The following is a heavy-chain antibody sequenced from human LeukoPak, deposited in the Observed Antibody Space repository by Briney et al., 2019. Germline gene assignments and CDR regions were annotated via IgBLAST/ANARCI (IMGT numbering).Heavy chain of an antibody. J-gene: IGHJ4*02. CDR1: GYTFTSYS. V-gene: IGHV1-18*01. D-gene: IGHD5-18*01. CDR3: ARDAKVDTAMAVDY. Sequence: ASVKVSCKASGYTFTSYSISWVRQAPGQGLEWMGWVSTYDGNANYAQKLQGRVTMTTDTSTSTVYMELRSLRSDDTAVYYCARDAKVDTAMAVDYWGQGTLVTVSS. CDR2: VSTYDGNA.